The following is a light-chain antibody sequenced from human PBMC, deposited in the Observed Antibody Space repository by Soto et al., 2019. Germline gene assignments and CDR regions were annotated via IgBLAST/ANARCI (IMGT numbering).Light chain of an antibody. V-gene: IGKV3-20*01. CDR1: QYVSGSY. J-gene: IGKJ2*01. Sequence: ESVLTQSPGTLSLSPGVRATLSCRASQYVSGSYFAWYQQKPGQAPRLLIYGASSRATGIPDRFSGSEYGPDFTLTIHRLEPEDFAVYYCLQYGSAPPAYTFGQGTKLEIK. CDR3: LQYGSAPPAYT. CDR2: GAS.